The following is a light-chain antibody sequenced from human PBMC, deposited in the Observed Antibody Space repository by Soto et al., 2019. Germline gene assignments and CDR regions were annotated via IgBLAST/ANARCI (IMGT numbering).Light chain of an antibody. J-gene: IGKJ1*01. CDR2: RAS. Sequence: DIVMTQSPDSLAVSLGERATINCKSSQSVLYSSNTKNYLAWYQQKPGQPPKLLIYRASTRESGVPDRFSCSGSGTDFTLTISSLQAEDVAVYYCQQYYSTLPTFGQGTKVEIK. V-gene: IGKV4-1*01. CDR3: QQYYSTLPT. CDR1: QSVLYSSNTKNY.